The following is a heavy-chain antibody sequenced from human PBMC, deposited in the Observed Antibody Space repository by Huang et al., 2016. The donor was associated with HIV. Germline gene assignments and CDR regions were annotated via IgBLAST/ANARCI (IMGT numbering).Heavy chain of an antibody. D-gene: IGHD3-22*01. CDR2: IIPICGTA. J-gene: IGHJ4*02. V-gene: IGHV1-69*13. CDR3: ARARGYYDSSVSYYFDY. CDR1: GGTFSSYA. Sequence: QVQLVQSGAEVKKPGSSVKVSCKASGGTFSSYALSWVRQAPGQGLEWVGWIIPICGTANYAQKLQGRVTITADESTSTAYMELSSLRSEDTAVYYCARARGYYDSSVSYYFDYWGQGTLVTVSS.